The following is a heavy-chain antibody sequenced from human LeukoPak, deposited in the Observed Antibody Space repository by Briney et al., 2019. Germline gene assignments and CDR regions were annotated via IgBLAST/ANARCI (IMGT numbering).Heavy chain of an antibody. J-gene: IGHJ4*02. CDR2: ISYDGSNK. CDR3: ARDPWELLDYFDY. V-gene: IGHV3-30-3*01. CDR1: GFTFSSYA. Sequence: PGRSLRLSCAASGFTFSSYAMHWARQAPGKGLEWVAVISYDGSNKYYADSVKGRFTISRDNSKNTLYLQMNSLRAEDTAVYYCARDPWELLDYFDYWGQGTLVTVSS. D-gene: IGHD1-26*01.